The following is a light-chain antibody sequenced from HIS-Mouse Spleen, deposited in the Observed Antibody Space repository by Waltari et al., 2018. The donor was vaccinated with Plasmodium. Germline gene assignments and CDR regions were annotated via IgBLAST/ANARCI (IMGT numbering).Light chain of an antibody. CDR2: AAS. CDR1: QGIRND. V-gene: IGKV1-6*01. Sequence: AIQMTQSPSSLSASVGDRVTITSRASQGIRNDLGWYQQKPGKAHKLLISAASSLQSGVPSRFSGSGSGTDFTLTISSLQPEDFATYYCLQDYNYPYTFGQGTKLEIK. CDR3: LQDYNYPYT. J-gene: IGKJ2*01.